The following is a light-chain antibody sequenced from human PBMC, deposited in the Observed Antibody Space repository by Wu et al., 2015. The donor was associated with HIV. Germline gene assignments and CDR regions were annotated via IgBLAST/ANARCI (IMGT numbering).Light chain of an antibody. CDR3: QQYNNWPPPLT. CDR1: QRVSSTY. Sequence: EVVLTQSPGTLSLSPGERATLSCRASQRVSSTYLAWYQHKPGQPPRLVIYATSTRATGIPAGFSGSGSGTEFTLTISSLQSEDFAVYYCQQYNNWPPPLTFGPGTKVDIK. J-gene: IGKJ3*01. CDR2: ATS. V-gene: IGKV3-15*01.